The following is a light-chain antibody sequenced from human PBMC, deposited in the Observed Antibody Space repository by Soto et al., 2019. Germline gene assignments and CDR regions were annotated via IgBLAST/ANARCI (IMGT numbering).Light chain of an antibody. CDR1: QSVSSTY. CDR2: GTF. Sequence: EVVLTQSPGTLSLSPGARATLSCRASQSVSSTYLAWSQQKPGQAPRLLIYGTFTRATGIQDRFSGSRSGKDCTLTITRLAPDAFAVYYGQEYGRSPPLTTGGGTKVEMK. V-gene: IGKV3-20*01. J-gene: IGKJ4*01. CDR3: QEYGRSPPLT.